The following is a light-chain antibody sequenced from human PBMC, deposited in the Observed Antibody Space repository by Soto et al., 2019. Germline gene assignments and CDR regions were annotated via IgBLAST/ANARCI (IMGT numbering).Light chain of an antibody. Sequence: AIQMTQSPSSLSASVGDSVTITCRASQGIRNDLGWYQQKPGKAPKLLIYAASSLQSGVPSRFSGSGSGTDFTLTISSLQPEDFATYYCIQDYNYPWTFGQGNKVDIK. CDR2: AAS. CDR3: IQDYNYPWT. V-gene: IGKV1-6*01. J-gene: IGKJ1*01. CDR1: QGIRND.